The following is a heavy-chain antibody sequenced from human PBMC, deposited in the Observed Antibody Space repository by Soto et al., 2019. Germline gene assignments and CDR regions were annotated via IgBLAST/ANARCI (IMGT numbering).Heavy chain of an antibody. Sequence: SVKVSCKASGFTFTSSAVQWVRQARGQRLEWIGWIVVGSGNTNYAQRFQERVTITREMSTSTAYMELSSLRSEDTAVYYCAAESRMYYYYGMDVWGQGTTVTVSS. CDR1: GFTFTSSA. CDR3: AAESRMYYYYGMDV. J-gene: IGHJ6*02. V-gene: IGHV1-58*01. CDR2: IVVGSGNT.